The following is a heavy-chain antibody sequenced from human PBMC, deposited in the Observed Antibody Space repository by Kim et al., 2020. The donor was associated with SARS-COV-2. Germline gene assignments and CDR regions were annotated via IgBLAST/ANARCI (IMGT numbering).Heavy chain of an antibody. D-gene: IGHD3-10*01. J-gene: IGHJ4*02. Sequence: ASVKVSCKASGYTFTNYGINWVRQAPGQGLEWMGWISGYNGNTNYAQKLQGRVTMTTDTSTSTAYMELRSLRSDDTAVYYCAREVQYYYGSGTYRKGVDYWGQGTLVIVSS. V-gene: IGHV1-18*01. CDR1: GYTFTNYG. CDR2: ISGYNGNT. CDR3: AREVQYYYGSGTYRKGVDY.